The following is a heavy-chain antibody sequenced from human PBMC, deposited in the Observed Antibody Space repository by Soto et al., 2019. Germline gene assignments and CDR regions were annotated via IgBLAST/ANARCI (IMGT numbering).Heavy chain of an antibody. J-gene: IGHJ4*02. CDR3: ARVGALSVAAFPYYFDY. V-gene: IGHV4-34*01. CDR1: GGSFSGYY. CDR2: INHSETT. Sequence: SETLSLTCAVYGGSFSGYYWSWIRQPPGKGLEWIGEINHSETTNYNPSLKSRVTISVDTSKNQFSLKLSSVTAADTAVYYCARVGALSVAAFPYYFDYWGQGTLVTVSS. D-gene: IGHD6-19*01.